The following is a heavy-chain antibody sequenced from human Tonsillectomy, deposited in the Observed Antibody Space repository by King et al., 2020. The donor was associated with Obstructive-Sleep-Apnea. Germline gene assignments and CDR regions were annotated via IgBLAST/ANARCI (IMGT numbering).Heavy chain of an antibody. J-gene: IGHJ4*02. CDR2: ISYDGSNK. CDR3: ARDEDGLRLGELSLLGY. D-gene: IGHD3-16*02. Sequence: VQLVESGGGVVQPGRSLRLSCAASGFTFSSYAMHWVRQAPGKGLEWVAVISYDGSNKYYADSVKGRLTISRDNSKNTLYLQMNSLRAEDTAVYYCARDEDGLRLGELSLLGYWGQGTLVTVSS. CDR1: GFTFSSYA. V-gene: IGHV3-30*04.